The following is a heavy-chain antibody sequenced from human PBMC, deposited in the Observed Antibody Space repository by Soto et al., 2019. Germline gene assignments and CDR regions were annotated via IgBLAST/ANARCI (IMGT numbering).Heavy chain of an antibody. CDR3: ARALTGTFDY. V-gene: IGHV3-74*01. J-gene: IGHJ4*01. D-gene: IGHD2-8*02. CDR2: INSDGSTT. CDR1: GFTFSDSW. Sequence: EVQLVESGGGLVQPGGSLRLSCAASGFTFSDSWMHWVRQAPGKGLVWVSRINSDGSTTNYADSVRGRFTISRDNAKNTLYLQMDSLRVEDTAVYYCARALTGTFDYWGHGALVTVSS.